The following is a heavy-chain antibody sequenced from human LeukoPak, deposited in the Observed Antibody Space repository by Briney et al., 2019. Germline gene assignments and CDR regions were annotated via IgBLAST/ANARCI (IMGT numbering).Heavy chain of an antibody. Sequence: GASVKVSCTASGYTFTSYGISWVRQVPGQGLEWMGWISAYNGNTNYTQKLQGRVTMTTDTSTSTAYMELRSLRSDDTAVYYCATFIAAAGNPVIFDYWGQGTLVTVSS. J-gene: IGHJ4*02. CDR1: GYTFTSYG. CDR2: ISAYNGNT. CDR3: ATFIAAAGNPVIFDY. D-gene: IGHD6-13*01. V-gene: IGHV1-18*01.